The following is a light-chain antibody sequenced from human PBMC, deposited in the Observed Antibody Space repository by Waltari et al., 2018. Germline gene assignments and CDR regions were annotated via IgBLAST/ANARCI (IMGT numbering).Light chain of an antibody. Sequence: QSVLTQPPSASGTPGQRVTISCSGSNSNVGSNSVNWYQQVPGTAPKLLIYRNKQRPPGVPDRVSGSKSGTSASLAISGLQSEDEADYYCAAWDYSLDGHVLFGGGTKLTVL. J-gene: IGLJ2*01. CDR2: RNK. CDR3: AAWDYSLDGHVL. CDR1: NSNVGSNS. V-gene: IGLV1-44*01.